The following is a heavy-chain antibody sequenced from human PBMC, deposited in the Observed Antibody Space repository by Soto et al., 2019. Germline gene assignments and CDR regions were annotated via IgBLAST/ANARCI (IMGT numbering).Heavy chain of an antibody. CDR3: ARVNRDYDSSGETYYFDY. CDR1: GGSISSGGYY. CDR2: IYYSGST. J-gene: IGHJ4*02. V-gene: IGHV4-31*03. Sequence: PSETLSLTCTVSGGSISSGGYYWSWIRQHPGKGLEWIGYIYYSGSTYYNPSLKSRFTISVDTSKNQFSLKLSSVTAADTAVYYCARVNRDYDSSGETYYFDYWGQGTLVTVSS. D-gene: IGHD3-22*01.